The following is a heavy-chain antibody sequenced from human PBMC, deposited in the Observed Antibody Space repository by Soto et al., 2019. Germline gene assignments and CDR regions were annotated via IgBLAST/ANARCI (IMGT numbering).Heavy chain of an antibody. CDR3: ARATGGSGWAWVDY. D-gene: IGHD6-19*01. CDR1: AFTVSSYY. CDR2: IYSDGTT. V-gene: IGHV3-53*01. Sequence: EVQLVESGGDLIQPGGSLRLSCAASAFTVSSYYMTWVRQPPGKGLEWVSVIYSDGTTYYADSVEGRFTISRDNSKNTLYLQMNSLRAEDTALYYCARATGGSGWAWVDYWGQGTLVTVSS. J-gene: IGHJ4*02.